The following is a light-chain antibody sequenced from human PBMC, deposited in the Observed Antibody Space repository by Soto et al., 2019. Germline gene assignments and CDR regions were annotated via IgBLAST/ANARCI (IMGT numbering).Light chain of an antibody. J-gene: IGKJ2*01. CDR1: QDITNY. Sequence: QLTQSPSSLSASIGDRVTITCRASQDITNYLAWYQQQPGKAPKLLVYSASTLHSGVPTRFSGSGSGTEFILTIGRLQPEDFATYYCHHLAGTFGLGTKLEMK. CDR3: HHLAGT. CDR2: SAS. V-gene: IGKV1-9*01.